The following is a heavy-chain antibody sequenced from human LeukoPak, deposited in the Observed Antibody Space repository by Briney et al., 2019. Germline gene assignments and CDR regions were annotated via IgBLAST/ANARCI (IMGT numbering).Heavy chain of an antibody. D-gene: IGHD6-19*01. J-gene: IGHJ4*02. CDR2: INPNSGGT. CDR1: GYTCTGYY. Sequence: ASVKVPCKASGYTCTGYYMHWVRQAPGQGLEWMGWINPNSGGTNYAQKFQGRVTMTRDTSISTVYMELSRPRSDDTAVYYCARIRSGWYVGFDCWGRGTLVAVSS. CDR3: ARIRSGWYVGFDC. V-gene: IGHV1-2*02.